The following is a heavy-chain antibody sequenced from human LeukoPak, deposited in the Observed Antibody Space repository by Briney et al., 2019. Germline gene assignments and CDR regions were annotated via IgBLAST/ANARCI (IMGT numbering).Heavy chain of an antibody. Sequence: SETLSLTCAVYGGSFSGYYWSWIRQPPGKGLEWIGEINHSGSTNYNPSLKSRVTISVDTSKNQFSLKLSSVTAADTAVYYCARVKAYYGMDVWGQGTTVTASS. CDR1: GGSFSGYY. J-gene: IGHJ6*02. CDR2: INHSGST. V-gene: IGHV4-34*01. CDR3: ARVKAYYGMDV.